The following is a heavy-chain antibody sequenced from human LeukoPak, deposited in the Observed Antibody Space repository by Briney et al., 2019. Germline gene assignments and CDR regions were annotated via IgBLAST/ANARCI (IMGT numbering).Heavy chain of an antibody. CDR1: GLTFSSYG. J-gene: IGHJ4*02. CDR2: IWSDGSNK. V-gene: IGHV3-33*01. D-gene: IGHD1-26*01. CDR3: ARCRDSGSYILLRY. Sequence: PGTSLRLSCAASGLTFSSYGMHWVRQAPGKGLEWVAVIWSDGSNKYYAESVKGRFTISRDNSKNTLYLQMNSLRAEDTAVYFCARCRDSGSYILLRYWGQGTLVTVSS.